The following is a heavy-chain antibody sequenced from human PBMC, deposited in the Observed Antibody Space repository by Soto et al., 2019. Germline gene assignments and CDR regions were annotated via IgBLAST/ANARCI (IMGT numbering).Heavy chain of an antibody. Sequence: QVQLVESGGGVVQPGRSLRLSCAASGFTFSGYAMHWVRQAPGKGLEWVALISYDGSDKYHADSVRGRFTISRNNSKNILDMKMNSLRAEDTAGDYWAKEGYCIGVSFYPNSFHDWGQGTMVTVSS. D-gene: IGHD2-15*01. V-gene: IGHV3-30*18. J-gene: IGHJ4*02. CDR1: GFTFSGYA. CDR2: ISYDGSDK. CDR3: AKEGYCIGVSFYPNSFHD.